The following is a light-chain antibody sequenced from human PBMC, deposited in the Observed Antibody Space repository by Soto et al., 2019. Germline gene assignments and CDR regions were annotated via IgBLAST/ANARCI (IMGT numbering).Light chain of an antibody. CDR1: QSVLYSSNNKNY. CDR3: QQYYNTPYT. J-gene: IGKJ2*01. Sequence: DIVMTQSPDSLAVSLGERATINCKSSQSVLYSSNNKNYLAWYQQKPGQSPKLLIYWASTRESGVPDRFRGSGSGTDFTLTISSLQAEDVAVYYCQQYYNTPYTFGQGTKLEIK. V-gene: IGKV4-1*01. CDR2: WAS.